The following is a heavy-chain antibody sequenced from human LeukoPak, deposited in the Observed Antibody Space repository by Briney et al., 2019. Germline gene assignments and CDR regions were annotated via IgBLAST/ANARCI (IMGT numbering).Heavy chain of an antibody. CDR2: INYSGNT. CDR1: GGSVSSSDYY. V-gene: IGHV4-39*01. CDR3: ARQTAMAPPGWFDP. Sequence: SGTLSLTCTVSGGSVSSSDYYWGWIRQPPGKGLEWIGSINYSGNTYYNPSLKDLVTISVDTSKNQFSLKLSSVTAADTAVYYCARQTAMAPPGWFDPWGQGTLVTVSS. D-gene: IGHD5-18*01. J-gene: IGHJ5*02.